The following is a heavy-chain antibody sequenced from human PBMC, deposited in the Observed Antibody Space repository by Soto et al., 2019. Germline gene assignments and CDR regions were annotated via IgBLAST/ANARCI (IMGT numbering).Heavy chain of an antibody. CDR2: IKQDGSEK. D-gene: IGHD2-21*02. J-gene: IGHJ6*03. CDR3: AREGDSNYYYMDV. Sequence: GGSLRLSCAASGFTFSRYWMSWVRQAPGKGLEWVANIKQDGSEKNYVDSVKGRFTISRDNAKNSLLLQVDSLRAEDTAVYYCAREGDSNYYYMDVWGKGTTVTVSS. CDR1: GFTFSRYW. V-gene: IGHV3-7*01.